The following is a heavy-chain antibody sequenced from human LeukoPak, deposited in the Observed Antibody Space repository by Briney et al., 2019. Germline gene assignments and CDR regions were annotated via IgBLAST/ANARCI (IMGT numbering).Heavy chain of an antibody. J-gene: IGHJ3*02. CDR3: ARSGAGGAFDM. V-gene: IGHV3-30*02. CDR2: IRYDGDFN. Sequence: PGGSLRLSCAASGFTFTTYGMHWVRQAPGKGLEWLAFIRYDGDFNYYADSVKGRFTISGDNAKNTLFLQMNSLTAEDTAVYYCARSGAGGAFDMWGRGTMVTVSS. CDR1: GFTFTTYG. D-gene: IGHD3-10*01.